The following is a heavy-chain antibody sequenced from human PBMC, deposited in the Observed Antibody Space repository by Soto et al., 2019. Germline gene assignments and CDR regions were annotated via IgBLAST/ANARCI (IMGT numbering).Heavy chain of an antibody. CDR1: GVTFSTYG. CDR3: AKYSSKQLADY. D-gene: IGHD6-6*01. V-gene: IGHV3-30*18. Sequence: PGGSLRLSCAASGVTFSTYGMHWVRQAPGKGLEWVAIISDDGSNKYYADSLKGRFTISRDNSKNTLYLQMNSLRAEDTAVYYCAKYSSKQLADYWGQGTLVTVS. J-gene: IGHJ4*02. CDR2: ISDDGSNK.